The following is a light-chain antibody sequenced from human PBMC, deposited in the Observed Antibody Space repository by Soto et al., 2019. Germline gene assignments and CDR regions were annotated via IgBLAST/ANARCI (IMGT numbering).Light chain of an antibody. V-gene: IGLV2-14*01. CDR2: EVS. Sequence: QSALTQPASVSGSPGQSITISCTGTSSDVGGYNYVPWYQQHPGKAPKLMIYEVSNRPSGVSNRFSGSKSGNTASLPISGLQADDEADYYCSSYKSSSPRLVFGGGTKLTVL. J-gene: IGLJ2*01. CDR1: SSDVGGYNY. CDR3: SSYKSSSPRLV.